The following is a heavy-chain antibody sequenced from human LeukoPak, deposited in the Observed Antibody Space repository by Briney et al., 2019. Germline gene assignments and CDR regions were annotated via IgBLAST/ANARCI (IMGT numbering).Heavy chain of an antibody. J-gene: IGHJ3*02. D-gene: IGHD5-24*01. V-gene: IGHV4-61*02. CDR2: IYSNGNT. Sequence: SETLCLTCTVSRGSINSGGYYWSWIRQPAGKGLEWIGRIYSNGNTNYSPSLKSRVTISIDTSKNQFSLRLTSVTAADTAVYYCARVYRRDVYNYDGFDIWGQGTTVTVSS. CDR3: ARVYRRDVYNYDGFDI. CDR1: RGSINSGGYY.